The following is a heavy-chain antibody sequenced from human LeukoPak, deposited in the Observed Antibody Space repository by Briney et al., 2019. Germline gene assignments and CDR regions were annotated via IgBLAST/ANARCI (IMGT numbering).Heavy chain of an antibody. V-gene: IGHV6-1*01. CDR1: GDIVSNNSAA. CDR3: ARAVAGGRYFDL. CDR2: TYFMSEWSN. J-gene: IGHJ2*01. D-gene: IGHD4-23*01. Sequence: SQTLSLTCAISGDIVSNNSAAGTWIRQSPSRGLEWLGRTYFMSEWSNTYAPSMTSRITINADTPKNQFSLQLNSVTPDVTAVYFCARAVAGGRYFDLWGRGTLVTVSS.